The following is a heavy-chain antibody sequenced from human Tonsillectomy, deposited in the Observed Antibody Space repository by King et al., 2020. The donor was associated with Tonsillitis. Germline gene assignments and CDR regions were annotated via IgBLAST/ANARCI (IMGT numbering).Heavy chain of an antibody. V-gene: IGHV1-2*02. J-gene: IGHJ4*02. CDR1: GYTFTGYY. CDR2: INPNNYVK. CDR3: ARDRGELLHSDYFDY. D-gene: IGHD1-26*01. Sequence: VQLVESGAEVKKPGASVKVSCKASGYTFTGYYMHWVRQAPGQGLEWMGWINPNNYVKNYALKFQGRVTMTRDTSISTAYMGLSRLTSDDTAVYYCARDRGELLHSDYFDYWGQGTLVTVSS.